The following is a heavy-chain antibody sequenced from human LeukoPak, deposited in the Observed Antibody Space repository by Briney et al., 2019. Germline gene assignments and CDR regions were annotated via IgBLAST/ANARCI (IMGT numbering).Heavy chain of an antibody. CDR2: ISTYNGNT. Sequence: ASVKVSCKASGYTFTGYYIYWVRQAPGQGLEWMGWISTYNGNTNYAQKLQDRVTMTTDTSTSTAYMELRSLRSDDTAMYYCAREGIRIAAAGTIDYWGQGTLVTVSS. D-gene: IGHD6-25*01. V-gene: IGHV1-18*04. CDR3: AREGIRIAAAGTIDY. J-gene: IGHJ4*02. CDR1: GYTFTGYY.